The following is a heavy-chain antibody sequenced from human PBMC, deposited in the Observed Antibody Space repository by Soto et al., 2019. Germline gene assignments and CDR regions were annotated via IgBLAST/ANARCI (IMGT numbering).Heavy chain of an antibody. V-gene: IGHV4-4*02. Sequence: SETLSLTCAVSGGSISSSNWWSWVRQPPGKGLEWIGEIYHSGSTNYNPSLKSRVTISVDKSKNQFSLKLSSVTAADTAVYYCARGQTKVVAAAMGVTLAFDIWGQGTMVTVSS. D-gene: IGHD2-15*01. CDR2: IYHSGST. J-gene: IGHJ3*02. CDR3: ARGQTKVVAAAMGVTLAFDI. CDR1: GGSISSSNW.